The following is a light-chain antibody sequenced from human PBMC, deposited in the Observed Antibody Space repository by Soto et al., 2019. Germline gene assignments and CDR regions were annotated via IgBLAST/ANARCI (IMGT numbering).Light chain of an antibody. J-gene: IGKJ5*01. CDR1: QSVSSN. CDR3: QQRSSWPPIT. Sequence: IVMTQSPATLSVSPWERATLSCRASQSVSSNLAWYQQKPGQAPRLLIYGASTRATGIPARFSGSGSGTESTLTISSLQSEDFATYYYCQQRSSWPPITFGQGTRLEIK. V-gene: IGKV3-15*01. CDR2: GAS.